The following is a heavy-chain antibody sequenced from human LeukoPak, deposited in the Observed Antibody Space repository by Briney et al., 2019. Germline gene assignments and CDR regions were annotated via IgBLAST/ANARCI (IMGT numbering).Heavy chain of an antibody. CDR3: ARGILQY. V-gene: IGHV3-7*01. CDR2: IKPDGSDK. CDR1: GFPFSNYW. J-gene: IGHJ4*02. Sequence: PGGSLRLSCAASGFPFSNYWMTWVRQAPGKGLEWVANIKPDGSDKYYVDSVKGRFFVSRDNTKNLVYLQMSGLRAEDTAVYYCARGILQYWGQGTLVTVSS.